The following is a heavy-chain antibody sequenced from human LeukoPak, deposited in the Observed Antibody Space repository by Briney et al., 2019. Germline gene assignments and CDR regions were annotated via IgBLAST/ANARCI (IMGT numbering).Heavy chain of an antibody. CDR2: VGTYNGNT. Sequence: WASVKVSCKASGYSFTIYNINWVRQAPGQGLEWMGWVGTYNGNTNYAQKFQGRVTMTTDTSTSTVYMELRSLRSDDTAVYYCAGGMGQSHFDYWGQGSLVTVSS. V-gene: IGHV1-18*01. J-gene: IGHJ4*02. CDR1: GYSFTIYN. CDR3: AGGMGQSHFDY. D-gene: IGHD2-8*01.